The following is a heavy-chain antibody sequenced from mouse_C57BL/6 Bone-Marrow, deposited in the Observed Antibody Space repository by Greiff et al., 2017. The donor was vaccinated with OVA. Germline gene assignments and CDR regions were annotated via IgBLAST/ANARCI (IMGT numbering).Heavy chain of an antibody. J-gene: IGHJ4*01. CDR1: GYPFPSYG. CDR3: ARGSGYFYAIDY. D-gene: IGHD3-2*02. Sequence: QVQLQPSGAELARPGASVKLSCKASGYPFPSYGISWVKQRTGQGLEWIGEIYPRSGYTYYNEKFKGKATLTADKSSSTAYMELRSLTSEDSAVYFCARGSGYFYAIDYWGQGTSVTVSS. V-gene: IGHV1-81*01. CDR2: IYPRSGYT.